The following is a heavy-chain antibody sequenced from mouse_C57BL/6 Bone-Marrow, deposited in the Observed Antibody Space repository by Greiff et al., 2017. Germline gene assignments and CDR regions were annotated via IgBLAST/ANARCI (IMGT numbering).Heavy chain of an antibody. Sequence: EVMLVESGGGLVQPGGSLKLSCAASGFTFSDYYMYWVRQTPEKRLEWVAYISNGGGSTYYPDTVKGRFPISRDNAKNTLYLHMSRLKSEDTAMYYCARDPLDYWGQGTTLTVSS. J-gene: IGHJ2*01. CDR2: ISNGGGST. CDR1: GFTFSDYY. V-gene: IGHV5-12*01. CDR3: ARDPLDY.